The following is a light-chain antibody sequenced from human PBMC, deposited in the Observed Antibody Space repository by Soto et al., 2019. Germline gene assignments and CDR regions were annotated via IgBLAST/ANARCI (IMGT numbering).Light chain of an antibody. V-gene: IGKV1-5*01. J-gene: IGKJ1*01. CDR1: QSISSW. CDR2: DAS. Sequence: DIQMTQSPSTLSASVGDRVTITCRASQSISSWLAWYQQKPRKAPKLLIYDASSLESGVPSRLSGSGSGTEFTLTISSLQPDDFATYYCQQYNSYLWTFGQGTKVDIK. CDR3: QQYNSYLWT.